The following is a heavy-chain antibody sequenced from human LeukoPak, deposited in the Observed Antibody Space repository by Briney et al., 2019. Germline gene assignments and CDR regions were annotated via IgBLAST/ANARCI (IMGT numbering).Heavy chain of an antibody. CDR3: ARGGNSDYYYYGMDV. Sequence: GESLKISCKGSGYSFTSYWIGWVRQMPGKGLEWMGIIYPGDSDTRYSPSFQGQVTISADKSIGTAYLQWSSLKASDTAMYYCARGGNSDYYYYGMDVWGQGTTVTVSS. CDR1: GYSFTSYW. CDR2: IYPGDSDT. V-gene: IGHV5-51*01. D-gene: IGHD4-23*01. J-gene: IGHJ6*02.